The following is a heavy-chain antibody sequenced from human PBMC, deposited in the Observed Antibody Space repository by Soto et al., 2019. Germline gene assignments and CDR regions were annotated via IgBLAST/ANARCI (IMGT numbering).Heavy chain of an antibody. CDR3: ARHAYYYGSGSYMLPWFDP. D-gene: IGHD3-10*01. CDR2: IYYSGST. Sequence: SETLSLTCTVSGGSISSSSYYWGWIRQPPGKGLEWIGSIYYSGSTYYNPSLKSRVTISVDTSKNQFSLKLSSVTAADTAVYYRARHAYYYGSGSYMLPWFDPWGQGTLVTVSS. J-gene: IGHJ5*02. V-gene: IGHV4-39*01. CDR1: GGSISSSSYY.